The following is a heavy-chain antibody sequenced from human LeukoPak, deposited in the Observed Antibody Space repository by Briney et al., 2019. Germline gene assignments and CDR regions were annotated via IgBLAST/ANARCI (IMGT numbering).Heavy chain of an antibody. D-gene: IGHD3-3*01. J-gene: IGHJ4*02. CDR3: ARDLHGSGQGDY. CDR1: GFTFSDYY. CDR2: ISSSSSCT. V-gene: IGHV3-11*05. Sequence: GGSLRLSCAASGFTFSDYYMSWIRQAPGKGLEWVSYISSSSSCTNYADSVKGRFTISRDNAKNSLYLQMNSLRAEDTAVYYCARDLHGSGQGDYWGQGTLVTVSS.